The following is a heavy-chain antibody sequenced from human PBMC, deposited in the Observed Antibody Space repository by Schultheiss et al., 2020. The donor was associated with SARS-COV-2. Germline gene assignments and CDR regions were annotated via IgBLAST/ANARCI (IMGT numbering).Heavy chain of an antibody. D-gene: IGHD6-19*01. J-gene: IGHJ4*02. V-gene: IGHV3-30*02. Sequence: GGSLRLSCAASGFAFSSYSMHWVRQGPGKGLEWVAVIWSDGSNKYYADSVKGRFTISRDNSKNTLYLQMNSLRAEDTAVYYCAKSGIAVAGTVDYWGQGTLVTVSS. CDR2: IWSDGSNK. CDR3: AKSGIAVAGTVDY. CDR1: GFAFSSYS.